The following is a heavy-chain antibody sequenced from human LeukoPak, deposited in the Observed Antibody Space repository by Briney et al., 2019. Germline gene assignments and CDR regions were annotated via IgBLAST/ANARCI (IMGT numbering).Heavy chain of an antibody. V-gene: IGHV3-33*06. CDR2: IWYDGSNK. D-gene: IGHD3-22*01. CDR3: AKPRGRTYYYDSSGYYFDY. CDR1: GFTFSSYG. J-gene: IGHJ4*02. Sequence: GRSLRLSCAASGFTFSSYGMHWVRQAPAKGLEWVAVIWYDGSNKYYADPVKGRFTISRDNSKNTLYLQMNSLRAEDTAVYYCAKPRGRTYYYDSSGYYFDYWGQGTLVTVSS.